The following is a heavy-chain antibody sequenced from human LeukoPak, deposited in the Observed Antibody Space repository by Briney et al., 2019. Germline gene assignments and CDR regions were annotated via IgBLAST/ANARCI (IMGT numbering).Heavy chain of an antibody. CDR1: GYTFTGYY. CDR2: ISAYNGNT. V-gene: IGHV1-18*04. Sequence: ASVKVSCKASGYTFTGYYMHWVRQAPGQGLEWMGWISAYNGNTNYAQKLQGRVTMTTDTSTSTAYMELRSLRYDDTAVYYCARGNSGSYLDYWGQGTLVTVSS. CDR3: ARGNSGSYLDY. D-gene: IGHD1-26*01. J-gene: IGHJ4*02.